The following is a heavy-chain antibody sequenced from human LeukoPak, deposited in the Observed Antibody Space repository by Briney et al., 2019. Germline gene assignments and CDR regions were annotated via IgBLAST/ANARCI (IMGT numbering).Heavy chain of an antibody. Sequence: SETLSLTCTVSGGSMSSYYWSWTRQAAGRGLEWVGRVYTNGVTIYNPSLSSRVTMSVDTSMNRFSLKVSSVTAADTAVYYCARNGPGGGYDNYYMDVRGKGTTVTVSS. D-gene: IGHD2-15*01. J-gene: IGHJ6*03. CDR2: VYTNGVT. CDR1: GGSMSSYY. V-gene: IGHV4-4*07. CDR3: ARNGPGGGYDNYYMDV.